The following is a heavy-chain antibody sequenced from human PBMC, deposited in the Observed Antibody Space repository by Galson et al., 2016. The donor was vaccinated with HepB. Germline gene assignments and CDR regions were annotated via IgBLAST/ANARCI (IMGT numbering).Heavy chain of an antibody. D-gene: IGHD6-13*01. CDR2: FDPDNGET. V-gene: IGHV1-24*01. CDR3: ATARYRITWYFSYYDGLDV. CDR1: GYTFTELC. J-gene: IGHJ6*02. Sequence: SVKVSCKVSGYTFTELCIHWVRQAPGKGLEWMGGFDPDNGETIYAQKFQGRVTVTEDTSTDTAYMELSSLRSEDTAVYYCATARYRITWYFSYYDGLDVWGHGTTVTVSS.